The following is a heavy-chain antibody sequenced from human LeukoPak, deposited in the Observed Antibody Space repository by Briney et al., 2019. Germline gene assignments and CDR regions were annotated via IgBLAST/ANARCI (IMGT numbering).Heavy chain of an antibody. CDR2: IYYSGST. V-gene: IGHV4-59*01. CDR1: GGSISTYY. Sequence: PSETLSLTCTVSGGSISTYYGNWIRQAPGKGLEWIGYIYYSGSTNYNPSLKSRVAMSVDTSRNQFSLKLSSVTAADTAIYYCARDSVYSSGWYSYWYFDLWGRGTLVTVSS. J-gene: IGHJ2*01. CDR3: ARDSVYSSGWYSYWYFDL. D-gene: IGHD6-19*01.